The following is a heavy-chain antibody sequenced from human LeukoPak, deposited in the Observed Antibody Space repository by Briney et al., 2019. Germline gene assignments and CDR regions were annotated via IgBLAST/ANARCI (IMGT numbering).Heavy chain of an antibody. V-gene: IGHV4-39*07. D-gene: IGHD6-13*01. CDR2: INHSGST. Sequence: SETLSLTCTVSGGSISNSNYYWGWIRQPPGKGLEWIGEINHSGSTNYNPSLKSRVTISVDTSKNQFSLKLSSVTAADTAVYYCARETAGYSSSWYDPWGQGTLVTVSS. CDR3: ARETAGYSSSWYDP. CDR1: GGSISNSNYY. J-gene: IGHJ5*02.